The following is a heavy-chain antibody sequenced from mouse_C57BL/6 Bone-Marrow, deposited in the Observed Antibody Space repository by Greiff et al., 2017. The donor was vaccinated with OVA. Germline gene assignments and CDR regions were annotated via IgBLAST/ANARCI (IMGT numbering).Heavy chain of an antibody. D-gene: IGHD2-3*01. Sequence: EVKLVESGPGLVKPSQSLSLTCSVTGYSITSGYYWNWIRQFPGNKLEWMGYISYDGSNNYNPSLKNRISITRDTSKNQFFLKLNSVTTEDTATYYCARDGDGYYLFAYWGQGTLVTVSA. CDR1: GYSITSGYY. J-gene: IGHJ3*01. CDR2: ISYDGSN. V-gene: IGHV3-6*01. CDR3: ARDGDGYYLFAY.